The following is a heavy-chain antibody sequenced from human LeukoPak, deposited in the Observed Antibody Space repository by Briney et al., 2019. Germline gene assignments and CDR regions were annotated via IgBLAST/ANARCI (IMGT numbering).Heavy chain of an antibody. J-gene: IGHJ4*02. CDR2: INPNSGGT. Sequence: ASVKVSCKASGYTFTGYYMHWVRQAPGQGLEWMGWINPNSGGTNYAQKFQGRVTMTRDTSISTAYMELSRLRSDDTAVYYCAREMFYYDSSGPLDYWGQGTLVTASS. CDR1: GYTFTGYY. D-gene: IGHD3-22*01. V-gene: IGHV1-2*02. CDR3: AREMFYYDSSGPLDY.